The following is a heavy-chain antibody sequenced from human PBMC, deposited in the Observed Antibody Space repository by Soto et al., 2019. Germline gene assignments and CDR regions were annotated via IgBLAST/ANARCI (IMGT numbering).Heavy chain of an antibody. CDR3: ARDRNYDTFDY. CDR1: GGSISSYY. V-gene: IGHV4-59*01. Sequence: QVQLQESGPGLVKPSETLSLTCTVSGGSISSYYWSWIRQPPGKGLEWIGYIYYSGSTNYNPSLTTRVTISVDTSTNPFALKLSSVTAADTAVYYCARDRNYDTFDYWGQGTLVTVSS. J-gene: IGHJ4*02. D-gene: IGHD3-9*01. CDR2: IYYSGST.